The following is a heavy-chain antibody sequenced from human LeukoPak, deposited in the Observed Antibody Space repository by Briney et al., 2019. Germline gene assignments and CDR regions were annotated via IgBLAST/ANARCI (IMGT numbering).Heavy chain of an antibody. D-gene: IGHD3-10*01. J-gene: IGHJ4*02. Sequence: GGSLRLSCVGSGFAFSVYAMSWVRQAPGKGLEWVSAIGGSGSGTHYADSVKGRFTISRDNSKNTLYLQMNSLRVEDTAVYYCAKDYYGSGSPRSDYWGQGTLVTVSS. V-gene: IGHV3-23*01. CDR3: AKDYYGSGSPRSDY. CDR1: GFAFSVYA. CDR2: IGGSGSGT.